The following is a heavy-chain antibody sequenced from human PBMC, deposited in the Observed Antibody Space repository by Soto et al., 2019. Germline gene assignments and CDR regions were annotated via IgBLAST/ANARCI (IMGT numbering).Heavy chain of an antibody. CDR3: AKDYYDSSGQWGSQPSPLDY. Sequence: QVQLVESGGGVVQPGRSLRLSCAPSGFTFSIYGMHWVRQAPGKGLEWEAVISYDGSNKYYADSVKGRFTISRDNSKNTLYLKMNSLRAAETAVYYCAKDYYDSSGQWGSQPSPLDYWGQGTLVTVSS. V-gene: IGHV3-30*18. D-gene: IGHD3-22*01. CDR1: GFTFSIYG. CDR2: ISYDGSNK. J-gene: IGHJ4*02.